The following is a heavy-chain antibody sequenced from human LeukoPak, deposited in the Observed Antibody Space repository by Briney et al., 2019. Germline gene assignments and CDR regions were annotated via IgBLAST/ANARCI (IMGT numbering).Heavy chain of an antibody. J-gene: IGHJ5*02. D-gene: IGHD2-15*01. Sequence: ASVKVSCKASGYTFTSYGISWVRQAPGQGLEWMGWISAYNGNTNYAQKLQGRVTMTTDTSTSTAYMELRSLRSDDTAVYYCASSQPPRRYCSGGSCSQGWFDPWGQGTLVTVSS. CDR3: ASSQPPRRYCSGGSCSQGWFDP. V-gene: IGHV1-18*01. CDR2: ISAYNGNT. CDR1: GYTFTSYG.